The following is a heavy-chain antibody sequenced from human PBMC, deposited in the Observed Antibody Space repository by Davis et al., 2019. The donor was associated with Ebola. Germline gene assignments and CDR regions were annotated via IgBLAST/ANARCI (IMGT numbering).Heavy chain of an antibody. CDR1: GGSISSSSYY. D-gene: IGHD3-3*01. Sequence: PSETLSLTCTVSGGSISSSSYYWSWIRQPPGKGLEWIGEINHSGSTNYNPSLKSRVTISVDTSKNQFSLKLSSVTAADTAVYYCARDSALPDFWSGYYTEGYGMDVWGQGTTVTVSS. CDR3: ARDSALPDFWSGYYTEGYGMDV. J-gene: IGHJ6*02. V-gene: IGHV4-39*07. CDR2: INHSGST.